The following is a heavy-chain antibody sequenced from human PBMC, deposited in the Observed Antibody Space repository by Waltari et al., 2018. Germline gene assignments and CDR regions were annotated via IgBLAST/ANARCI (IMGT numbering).Heavy chain of an antibody. D-gene: IGHD6-6*01. CDR1: GYTFTGYY. J-gene: IGHJ4*02. CDR2: INPNSGGT. Sequence: QVQLVQSGAEVKKPGASVKVSCKASGYTFTGYYMHWVPQAPGQGLEWMGRINPNSGGTNYAQKFQGRGTMTRDTSISTAYMELSRLRSDDTAVYYCARDPIDIAAYLFDYWGQGTLVTVSS. V-gene: IGHV1-2*06. CDR3: ARDPIDIAAYLFDY.